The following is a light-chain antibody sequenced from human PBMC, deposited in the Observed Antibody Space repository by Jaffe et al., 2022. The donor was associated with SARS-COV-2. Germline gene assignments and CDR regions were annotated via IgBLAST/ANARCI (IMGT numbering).Light chain of an antibody. CDR3: QSYDSTLSAYV. CDR2: NNN. J-gene: IGLJ1*01. Sequence: QSVLTQPPSMSGAPGQRVTISCTGSSSNIGAGYDVHWYQQLPGTAPKLLIYNNNHRPSGVPDRFSGSKSGTSASLAISGLQAEDEADYYCQSYDSTLSAYVFGTGTKVTVL. V-gene: IGLV1-40*01. CDR1: SSNIGAGYD.